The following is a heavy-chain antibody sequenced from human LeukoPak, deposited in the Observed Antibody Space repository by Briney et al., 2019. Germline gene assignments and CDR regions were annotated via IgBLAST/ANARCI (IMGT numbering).Heavy chain of an antibody. CDR1: GFTLSSYW. Sequence: GGSLRLSCAASGFTLSSYWMHWVRQAPGKGLEWVANIKQDGSEKHYVDSVKGRFTISGDNAKNSLYLQMSSLRAEDTAVYYCTRVEETATTAAIIRKYSYYYYYMDVWGKGNTVTVSS. CDR3: TRVEETATTAAIIRKYSYYYYYMDV. J-gene: IGHJ6*03. CDR2: IKQDGSEK. V-gene: IGHV3-7*01. D-gene: IGHD4-11*01.